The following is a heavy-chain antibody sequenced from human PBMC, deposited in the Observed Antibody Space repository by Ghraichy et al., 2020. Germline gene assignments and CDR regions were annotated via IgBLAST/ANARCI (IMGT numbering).Heavy chain of an antibody. CDR3: ARLIGYCSGGSCYPIDY. CDR1: GYSFTSYW. V-gene: IGHV5-51*01. J-gene: IGHJ4*02. Sequence: GESLNISCKGSGYSFTSYWIGWVRQMPGKGLEWVGIIYPSDSDTRYSPSFQGQVTISADKSISTAYLQWSSLKASDTAMYYCARLIGYCSGGSCYPIDYWGQGTLVTVSS. D-gene: IGHD2-15*01. CDR2: IYPSDSDT.